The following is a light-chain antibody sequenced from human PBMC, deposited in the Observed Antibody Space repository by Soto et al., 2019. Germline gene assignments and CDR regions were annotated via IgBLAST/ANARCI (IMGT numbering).Light chain of an antibody. CDR2: EVS. Sequence: QSVLTQPASVSGSPGQSITISCTGTSSDVGGYNYVSWYQQHPGKAPKLMIYEVSNRPSGVSNRFSGSKSGNTASLTISGLQAEDEADYYCSSYTRNSTLVFGGRTQLTVL. CDR1: SSDVGGYNY. J-gene: IGLJ2*01. V-gene: IGLV2-14*01. CDR3: SSYTRNSTLV.